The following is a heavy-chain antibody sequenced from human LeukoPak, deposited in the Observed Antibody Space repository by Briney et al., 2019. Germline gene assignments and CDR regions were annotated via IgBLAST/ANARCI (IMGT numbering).Heavy chain of an antibody. J-gene: IGHJ4*02. CDR1: GYSISSGYY. Sequence: SETLSLTCTVSGYSISSGYYWGWIRQPPGKGLEWIGSIYHSGSTYYNPSLKSRVTISVDTSKNQFSLKLSSVTAADTAVYYCARDTNGPQSSGWPFLLGYWGQGTLVTVSS. CDR3: ARDTNGPQSSGWPFLLGY. V-gene: IGHV4-38-2*02. D-gene: IGHD6-19*01. CDR2: IYHSGST.